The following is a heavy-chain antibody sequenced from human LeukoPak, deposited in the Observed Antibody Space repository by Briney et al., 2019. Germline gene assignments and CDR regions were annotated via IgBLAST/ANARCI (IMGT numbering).Heavy chain of an antibody. CDR2: IKQDGSEK. V-gene: IGHV3-7*01. J-gene: IGHJ5*02. CDR1: GFTFSSYW. D-gene: IGHD6-13*01. CDR3: ARRGGTSSSWYGSWENWFDP. Sequence: PGGSLRLSCAASGFTFSSYWMSWVRQAPGKGLEWVANIKQDGSEKYYVDSVKGRFTISRDNAKNLLYLQMNSLRAGDTAVYYCARRGGTSSSWYGSWENWFDPWGQGTLVTVSS.